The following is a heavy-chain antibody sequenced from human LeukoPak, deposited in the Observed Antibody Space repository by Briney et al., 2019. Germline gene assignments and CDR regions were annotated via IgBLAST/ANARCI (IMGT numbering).Heavy chain of an antibody. J-gene: IGHJ4*02. CDR3: ARTQSQSGSYRYYFGY. Sequence: PSETLSLTCTVSGASVGSAGYHWSWIRQPPGGGLEWIGYIYYISNTNYNPSLKSPVTMSVDPSKNQFSLKLNSVTAADTAVYYCARTQSQSGSYRYYFGYWGQGTLVTVSS. V-gene: IGHV4-61*08. CDR2: IYYISNT. CDR1: GASVGSAGYH. D-gene: IGHD1-26*01.